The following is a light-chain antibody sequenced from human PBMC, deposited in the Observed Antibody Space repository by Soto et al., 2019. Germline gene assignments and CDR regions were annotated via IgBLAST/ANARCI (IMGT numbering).Light chain of an antibody. CDR3: RQYFEWPPMT. Sequence: VMTQSPATLSVSPGERATLSCWASETVATNLAWYQQKPGQAPSLFISGASTRAAGISVRFRGSGSGTEFTLTISSLRSEDSAIYYCRQYFEWPPMTVGQGTKVEI. CDR1: ETVATN. J-gene: IGKJ1*01. CDR2: GAS. V-gene: IGKV3-15*01.